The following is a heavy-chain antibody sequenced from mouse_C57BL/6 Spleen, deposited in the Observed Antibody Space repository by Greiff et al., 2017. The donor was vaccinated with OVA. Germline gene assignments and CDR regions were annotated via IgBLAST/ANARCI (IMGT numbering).Heavy chain of an antibody. D-gene: IGHD3-1*01. J-gene: IGHJ3*01. CDR2: IYPGSGNT. V-gene: IGHV1-76*01. Sequence: VQLQQSGAELVRPGASVKLSCKASGYTFTDYYINWVKQRPGQGLEWIARIYPGSGNTYYNEKFKGKATLTAEKSSSTAYMQLSSLTSEDSAVYFCARSGTHGGFAYWGQGTLVTVSA. CDR3: ARSGTHGGFAY. CDR1: GYTFTDYY.